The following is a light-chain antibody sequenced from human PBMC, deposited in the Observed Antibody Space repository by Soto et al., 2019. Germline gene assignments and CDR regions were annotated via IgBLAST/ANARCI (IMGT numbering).Light chain of an antibody. CDR1: SSDVGGYNY. CDR3: CSYAGSSTFA. V-gene: IGLV2-11*01. Sequence: QSALTQPRSVSGSPGQSVTISCTGTSSDVGGYNYVSWYQQHPGKAPKFMIYDVTKRPSGVPDRFSGSKSGNTASLTISGLQSEDEADYYCCSYAGSSTFAFGTGTKVTVL. J-gene: IGLJ1*01. CDR2: DVT.